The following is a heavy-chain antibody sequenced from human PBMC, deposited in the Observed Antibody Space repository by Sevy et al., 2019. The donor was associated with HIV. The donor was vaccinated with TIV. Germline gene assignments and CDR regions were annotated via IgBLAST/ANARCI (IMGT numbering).Heavy chain of an antibody. Sequence: GGSLRLSCAASGFTFSSYAIHWVRQAPGKGLEWVAVISYDGSNKYYADSVKGRFTISRDNSKNTLYLQMNSLRAEDTAVYYCARGGVVVTAMIRNWGQGTLVTVSS. CDR1: GFTFSSYA. J-gene: IGHJ4*02. CDR2: ISYDGSNK. D-gene: IGHD2-21*02. CDR3: ARGGVVVTAMIRN. V-gene: IGHV3-30-3*01.